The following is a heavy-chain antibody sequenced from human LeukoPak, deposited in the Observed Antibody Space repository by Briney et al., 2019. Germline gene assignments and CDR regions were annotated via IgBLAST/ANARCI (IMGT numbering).Heavy chain of an antibody. CDR1: GGSISSSSYY. CDR2: IYYSGST. CDR3: AREDCSGGSCYDFDY. Sequence: SETLSLTCTVSGGSISSSSYYWGWIRQPPGKGLEWIGSIYYSGSTHYNPSLKSRVTTSVDTSKNQFSLKLSSVTAADTAVYYCAREDCSGGSCYDFDYWGQGTLVTVSS. V-gene: IGHV4-39*02. D-gene: IGHD2-15*01. J-gene: IGHJ4*02.